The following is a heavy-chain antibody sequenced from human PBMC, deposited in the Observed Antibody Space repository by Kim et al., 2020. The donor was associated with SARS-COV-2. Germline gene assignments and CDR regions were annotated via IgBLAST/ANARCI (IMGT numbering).Heavy chain of an antibody. CDR2: IKQDGSEK. V-gene: IGHV3-7*01. CDR3: ARDLTEWELLRYYYYYGMDV. Sequence: GGSLRLSCAASGFTFSSYWMSWVRQAPGKGLEWVANIKQDGSEKYYVDSVKGRFTISRDNAKNSLYLQMNSLRAEDTAVYYCARDLTEWELLRYYYYYGMDVWGQGTTVTVSS. CDR1: GFTFSSYW. D-gene: IGHD1-26*01. J-gene: IGHJ6*02.